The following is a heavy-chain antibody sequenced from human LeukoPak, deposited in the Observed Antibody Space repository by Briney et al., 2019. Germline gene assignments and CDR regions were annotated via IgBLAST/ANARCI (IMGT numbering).Heavy chain of an antibody. D-gene: IGHD2-15*01. J-gene: IGHJ5*02. Sequence: SETLSLTCTVSGGSISSSSHYWGWIRQPPGKGLEWIGSIYYSGSTYYNPSLKSRVTISVDTSKNQFSLKLSSVTAADTAVYYCARHVSGYCSGGSCYFVRWFDPWGQGTLVTVSS. CDR2: IYYSGST. CDR1: GGSISSSSHY. V-gene: IGHV4-39*01. CDR3: ARHVSGYCSGGSCYFVRWFDP.